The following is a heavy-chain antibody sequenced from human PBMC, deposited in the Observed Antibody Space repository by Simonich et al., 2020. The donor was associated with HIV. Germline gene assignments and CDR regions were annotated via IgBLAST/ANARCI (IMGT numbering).Heavy chain of an antibody. J-gene: IGHJ4*02. CDR1: GFTFSSYA. Sequence: EVQLLESGGGLVQPGGSLRLSCAASGFTFSSYAMSWVRQAPGKGRGGGSTIRGRCGSTYYADSVKGRFTISRDNSKNTLYLQMNSLRAEDTAVYYCSKDRYYNFWSGYYDYWGQGTLVTVSS. CDR3: SKDRYYNFWSGYYDY. CDR2: IRGRCGST. V-gene: IGHV3-23*01. D-gene: IGHD3-3*01.